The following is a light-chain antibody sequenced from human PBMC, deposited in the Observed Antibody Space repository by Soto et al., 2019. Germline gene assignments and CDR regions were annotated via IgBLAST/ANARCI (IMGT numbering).Light chain of an antibody. CDR3: SSFAGAIFYV. Sequence: QSALSEPRPASGCTAQPVTFSYTETSSDVGGYHYVSWYQQHPGKAPKLTIYEVTKRPSGVPDRFSGSKSGNTASLTVSGLQAEDEADYFCSSFAGAIFYVFGTGTKVTVL. V-gene: IGLV2-8*01. CDR2: EVT. J-gene: IGLJ1*01. CDR1: SSDVGGYHY.